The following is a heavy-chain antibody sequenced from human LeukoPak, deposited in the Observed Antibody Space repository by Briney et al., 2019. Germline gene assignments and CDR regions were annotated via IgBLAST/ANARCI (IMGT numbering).Heavy chain of an antibody. J-gene: IGHJ4*02. CDR2: ISSGSSYI. D-gene: IGHD3-16*01. V-gene: IGHV3-21*01. CDR1: GFTFSSYS. Sequence: PGRSLRLSCAASGFTFSSYSMNWVRQAPGKGLEWVSSISSGSSYINYADSVKGRFTIFRDNAKNSLYLQMNSPRAEDTAVYYCARDLAVLSSRLKVRDDYWGQGTLVTVSS. CDR3: ARDLAVLSSRLKVRDDY.